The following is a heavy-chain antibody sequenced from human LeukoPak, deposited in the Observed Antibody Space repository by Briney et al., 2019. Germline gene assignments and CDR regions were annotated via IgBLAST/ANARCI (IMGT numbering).Heavy chain of an antibody. CDR1: GFTFSSYA. Sequence: GGSLRLSCAASGFTFSSYAMHWVRQAPGKGLESVSAISSNGGSTYYANSVKGRFTISRDNSKNTLSFQMGSLRAEDAAVYYCAKGGIAVARYNLDYWGQGTLVTVSS. V-gene: IGHV3-64*01. J-gene: IGHJ4*02. D-gene: IGHD6-19*01. CDR3: AKGGIAVARYNLDY. CDR2: ISSNGGST.